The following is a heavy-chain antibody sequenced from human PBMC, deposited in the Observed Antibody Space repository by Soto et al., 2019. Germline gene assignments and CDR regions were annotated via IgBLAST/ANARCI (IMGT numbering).Heavy chain of an antibody. CDR2: INGGNGHT. J-gene: IGHJ4*02. V-gene: IGHV1-3*01. CDR3: ALYWSEQAVAGIRVFHQ. CDR1: GVMFNKYA. D-gene: IGHD6-19*01. Sequence: QVQLVQSGAEGKKPGASLNISCTASGVMFNKYALHWVRQAPGQRPEWMGWINGGNGHTRYSEKFQVRVTITRDASESTVIELALSCQSSEDTAIHFFALYWSEQAVAGIRVFHQCGQGTLVTVSS.